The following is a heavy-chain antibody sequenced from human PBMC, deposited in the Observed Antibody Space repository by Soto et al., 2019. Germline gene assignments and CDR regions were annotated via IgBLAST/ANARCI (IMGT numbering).Heavy chain of an antibody. D-gene: IGHD3-16*01. J-gene: IGHJ4*02. CDR3: VRDWGGYYFDY. CDR1: RYS. CDR2: ITPSGEAT. V-gene: IGHV1-46*01. Sequence: RYSMHCVRQAPGQGLEWMGVITPSGEATYYEQKFQGRLTLTWDTSTSTVHMELSSLRSEDTAFYYCVRDWGGYYFDYWGQGTLVTVSS.